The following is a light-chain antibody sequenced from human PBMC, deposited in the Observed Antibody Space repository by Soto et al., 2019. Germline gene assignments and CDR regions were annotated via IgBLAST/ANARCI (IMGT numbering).Light chain of an antibody. V-gene: IGKV1-39*01. J-gene: IGKJ5*01. CDR3: QQSDSIPIT. CDR1: QTISRN. Sequence: DIQMTQSPSSLSASVGDRVTIPCRASQTISRNLNWYQQKPGKAPKLRIYAASSLQSGVPSRFSGSGSGTDFTLAISSLQPEDFATYYCQQSDSIPITFGQGTRLEIK. CDR2: AAS.